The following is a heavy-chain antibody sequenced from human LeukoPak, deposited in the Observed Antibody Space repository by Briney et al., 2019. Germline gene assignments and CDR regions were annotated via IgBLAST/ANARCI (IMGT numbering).Heavy chain of an antibody. CDR3: ARMGGRITMVRGADH. D-gene: IGHD3-10*01. CDR2: INHSGST. J-gene: IGHJ5*02. V-gene: IGHV4-34*01. CDR1: GGSFTGCY. Sequence: SETLSLTCAVYGGSFTGCYWSWIRQPPGKGLEWIGEINHSGSTNYNPSLTSRVTISVDTSKNQFSLKLSSVTAADTAVYYCARMGGRITMVRGADHWGQGTLVTVSS.